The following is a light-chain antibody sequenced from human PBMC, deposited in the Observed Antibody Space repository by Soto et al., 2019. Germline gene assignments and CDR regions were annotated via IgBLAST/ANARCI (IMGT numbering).Light chain of an antibody. V-gene: IGKV3-20*01. Sequence: EIVLTQSPGTLSLSPGERATLSCRASQTIGSNYLAWYQQKPGQAPKLLIYVASSRATGIPDRFSGSGSGTDFTLTISILEPEDFAVYYCQQYGNSPPYTFGQGTKLEIK. J-gene: IGKJ2*01. CDR1: QTIGSNY. CDR2: VAS. CDR3: QQYGNSPPYT.